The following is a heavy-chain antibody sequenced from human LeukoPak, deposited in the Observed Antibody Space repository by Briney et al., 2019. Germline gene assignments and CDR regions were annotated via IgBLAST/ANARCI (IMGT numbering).Heavy chain of an antibody. CDR3: ARDKVVVVPAAVRVAYYGMDV. D-gene: IGHD2-2*01. CDR2: INPSGGST. CDR1: GYTFTSYY. V-gene: IGHV1-46*01. J-gene: IGHJ6*02. Sequence: ASVKVSCKASGYTFTSYYMHWVRQAPGQGLEWMGIINPSGGSTSYAQKSQGRVTMTRDTSTSTAYMELRSLRSDDTAVYYCARDKVVVVPAAVRVAYYGMDVWGQGTTVTVSS.